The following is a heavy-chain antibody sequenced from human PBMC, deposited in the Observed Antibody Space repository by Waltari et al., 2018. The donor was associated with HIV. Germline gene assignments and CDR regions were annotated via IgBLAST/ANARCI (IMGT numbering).Heavy chain of an antibody. CDR1: GFTFSSYW. CDR3: ATSRTFDY. V-gene: IGHV3-7*01. CDR2: IKQDGTEK. J-gene: IGHJ4*02. Sequence: EVQLVESGGGLVQPGGSLRLSCAASGFTFSSYWMSGVRQAPGKGLAGVANIKQDGTEKYSVDSVKGRFTTPRDNAKNSLYLQMNSLTADYTAVYYWATSRTFDYWGQGTLATVAS.